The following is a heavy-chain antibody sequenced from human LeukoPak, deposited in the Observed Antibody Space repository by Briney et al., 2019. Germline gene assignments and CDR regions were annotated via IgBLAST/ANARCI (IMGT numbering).Heavy chain of an antibody. CDR2: INPSGGST. Sequence: GASVKVSCKASGYTFTSYYMHWVRQAPGQGLEWMGIINPSGGSTSYAQKFQGRVTMTRDTSTSAVYMELSRLRSDDTAVYYCARPPSAGGYWGQGTLVTVSS. J-gene: IGHJ4*02. V-gene: IGHV1-46*01. CDR1: GYTFTSYY. D-gene: IGHD3-10*01. CDR3: ARPPSAGGY.